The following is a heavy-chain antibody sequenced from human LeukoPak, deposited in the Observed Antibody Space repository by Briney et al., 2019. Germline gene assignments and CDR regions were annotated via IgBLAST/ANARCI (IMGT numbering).Heavy chain of an antibody. CDR1: GGSFSGYS. Sequence: SETLSLTCAVYGGSFSGYSWSWIRQPPGKGLEWIGEINHSGSTNYNPSLKSRVTISVDTSKNQFSLKLSSVTAADTAVYYCARRAPYYGSGSYYSLSTPFDYWGQGTLVTVSS. CDR3: ARRAPYYGSGSYYSLSTPFDY. J-gene: IGHJ4*02. V-gene: IGHV4-34*01. D-gene: IGHD3-10*01. CDR2: INHSGST.